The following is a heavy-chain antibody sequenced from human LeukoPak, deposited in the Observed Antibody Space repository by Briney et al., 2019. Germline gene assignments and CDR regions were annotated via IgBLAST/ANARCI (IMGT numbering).Heavy chain of an antibody. CDR3: ARLVSSGEGYYYYGMDV. CDR2: ISYDGSNK. CDR1: GFTFSSCG. D-gene: IGHD6-19*01. J-gene: IGHJ6*02. V-gene: IGHV3-30*03. Sequence: GGSLRLSCAASGFTFSSCGMHWVRQAPGKGLEWVAVISYDGSNKYYADSVKGRFTISRDNSKNTLYLQMNSLRAEDTAVYYCARLVSSGEGYYYYGMDVWGQGTTVTVSS.